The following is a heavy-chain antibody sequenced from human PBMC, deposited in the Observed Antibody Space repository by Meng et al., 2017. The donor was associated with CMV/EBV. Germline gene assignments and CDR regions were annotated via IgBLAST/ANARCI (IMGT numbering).Heavy chain of an antibody. CDR1: GGTFSSYA. V-gene: IGHV1-69*05. D-gene: IGHD2-2*02. CDR2: IIPTFGTA. J-gene: IGHJ6*02. CDR3: TGQDCSSTSCYTQTDYYYYGMDV. Sequence: SVKVSCKASGGTFSSYAISWVRQAPGQGLEWMGGIIPTFGTANYAQKFQGRVTITTDESTSTAYMELSSLRSEDTAVYYCTGQDCSSTSCYTQTDYYYYGMDVWGQGTTVTVSS.